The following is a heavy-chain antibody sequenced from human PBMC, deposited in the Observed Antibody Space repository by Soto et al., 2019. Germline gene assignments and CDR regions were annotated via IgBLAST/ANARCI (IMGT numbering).Heavy chain of an antibody. CDR3: ARADASPGTFEI. Sequence: QVQLQESGPVLVKPSQTLSLTCSVSGGSIRSGSFYWSWIRQHPGKGPEWIGYIYHSGKTHYNPSLRSRVTISLDPSKNQFSLELSSVSAADTAVYFCARADASPGTFEIWGQGTLVTVSS. J-gene: IGHJ3*02. CDR2: IYHSGKT. CDR1: GGSIRSGSFY. V-gene: IGHV4-31*03.